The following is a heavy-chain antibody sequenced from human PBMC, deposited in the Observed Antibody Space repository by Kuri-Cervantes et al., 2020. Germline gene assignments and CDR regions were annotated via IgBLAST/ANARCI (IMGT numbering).Heavy chain of an antibody. CDR3: ARDANCGGSCNPYFDY. CDR1: GLTFKYAW. D-gene: IGHD2-15*01. J-gene: IGHJ4*02. Sequence: GESLKISCVASGLTFKYAWMSWVRQVPGKGLEWVSYIFPSGSTMYYADSVKGRFTMSRDNDKNSLYLQMNSLRAEDTAVYYCARDANCGGSCNPYFDYWGQGILVTVSS. V-gene: IGHV3-11*04. CDR2: IFPSGSTM.